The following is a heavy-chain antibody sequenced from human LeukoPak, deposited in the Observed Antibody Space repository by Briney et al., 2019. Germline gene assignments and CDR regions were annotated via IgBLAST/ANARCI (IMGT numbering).Heavy chain of an antibody. V-gene: IGHV3-33*06. J-gene: IGHJ4*02. Sequence: GGSLRLSCAASGFTFSSYGMHWVRQAPGKGLEWVAVIWYDGSNEYYADSVKGRFSISRDNSKNTLYLQMDSLRGEDTAVYYCAKDFRIGYSAHFDYWGQGALVTVSS. CDR3: AKDFRIGYSAHFDY. D-gene: IGHD2-21*01. CDR1: GFTFSSYG. CDR2: IWYDGSNE.